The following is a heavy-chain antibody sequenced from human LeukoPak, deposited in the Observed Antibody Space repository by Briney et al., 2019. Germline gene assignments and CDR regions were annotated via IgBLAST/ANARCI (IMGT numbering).Heavy chain of an antibody. CDR1: GYTLTELS. D-gene: IGHD2-15*01. CDR3: ATVVSRCSGGSCYSEVYFDY. V-gene: IGHV1-24*01. J-gene: IGHJ4*02. Sequence: ASVKVSRKVSGYTLTELSMHWVRQAPGKGLEWMGGFDPEDGETIYAQKFQGRVTMTEDTSTDTAYMELSSLRSEDTAVYYCATVVSRCSGGSCYSEVYFDYWGQGTLVTVSP. CDR2: FDPEDGET.